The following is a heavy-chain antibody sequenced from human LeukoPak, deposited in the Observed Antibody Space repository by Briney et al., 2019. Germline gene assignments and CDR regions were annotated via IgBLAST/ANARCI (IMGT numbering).Heavy chain of an antibody. Sequence: AAVTVSFTSSAYRFISNYIQWVRQAPGLGPEWMGWMHPGNGNTRYVKKFQGRVTMTMDTSINTAYMDLNSLRSDDSAVYYCAREGSYCVGGDCYSFDFWGQGTLITVSS. V-gene: IGHV1-2*02. CDR3: AREGSYCVGGDCYSFDF. CDR2: MHPGNGNT. D-gene: IGHD2-21*02. CDR1: AYRFISNY. J-gene: IGHJ4*02.